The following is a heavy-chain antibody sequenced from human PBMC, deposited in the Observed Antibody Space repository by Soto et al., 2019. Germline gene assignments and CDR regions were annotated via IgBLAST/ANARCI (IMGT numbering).Heavy chain of an antibody. D-gene: IGHD5-18*01. CDR1: GFTFDDYA. J-gene: IGHJ4*02. Sequence: EVQLVESGGGLVQPGRSLRLSCAASGFTFDDYAMHWVRQAPGKGLEWVSGISWNSGSIGYADSVKGRFTISRDNAKNSLYLQMNSLRAEDTALYYCAKDKAAMAYYFDYWGQGTLVTVSS. CDR2: ISWNSGSI. CDR3: AKDKAAMAYYFDY. V-gene: IGHV3-9*01.